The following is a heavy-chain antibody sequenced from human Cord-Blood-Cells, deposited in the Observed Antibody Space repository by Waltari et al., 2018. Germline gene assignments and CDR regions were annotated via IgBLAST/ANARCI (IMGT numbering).Heavy chain of an antibody. CDR2: IKQDGSEK. CDR1: GFTFSSYW. V-gene: IGHV3-7*04. J-gene: IGHJ4*02. D-gene: IGHD1-26*01. Sequence: EVQLVESGGGLVQPGGSLRLSCAASGFTFSSYWMRWVRQAPGKGVGWVANIKQDGSEKYYVDAVKGRFTISRDNAKNSLYLQMNSLRAEDTAVYYCARGKLLLDYWGQGTLVTVSS. CDR3: ARGKLLLDY.